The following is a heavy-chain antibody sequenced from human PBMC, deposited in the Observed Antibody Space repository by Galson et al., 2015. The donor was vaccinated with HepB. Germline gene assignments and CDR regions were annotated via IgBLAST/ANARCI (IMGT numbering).Heavy chain of an antibody. CDR3: VTTVRGINY. CDR1: GFTFNSYA. J-gene: IGHJ4*02. D-gene: IGHD3-10*01. Sequence: SLRLSCAASGFTFNSYAMAWVRQAPGKGLEWVSVVTSGGDNKFYADSLTGRVLRSRGNFRNTLYLQTSSLRGDDTAVYYCVTTVRGINYWGQGTLLTVSS. V-gene: IGHV3-23*01. CDR2: VTSGGDNK.